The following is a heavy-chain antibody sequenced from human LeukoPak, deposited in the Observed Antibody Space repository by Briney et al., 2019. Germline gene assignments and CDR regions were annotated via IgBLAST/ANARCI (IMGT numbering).Heavy chain of an antibody. CDR3: AKGVVRMATISNFDY. Sequence: GGSLRLSCAASGFTFDDYAMHWVRQAPGKGLEWVSGISWNSGSIGYADSVKGRYTISRDNAKTSLYLQINSLRAEDTALYYCAKGVVRMATISNFDYWGQGALVTVSS. D-gene: IGHD5-24*01. CDR2: ISWNSGSI. V-gene: IGHV3-9*01. J-gene: IGHJ4*02. CDR1: GFTFDDYA.